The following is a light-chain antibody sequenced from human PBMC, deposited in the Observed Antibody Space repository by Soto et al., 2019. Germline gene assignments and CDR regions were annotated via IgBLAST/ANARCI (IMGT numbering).Light chain of an antibody. Sequence: QSVLTQSPSASGSPGQSVTISCTGTSSDVGGYNSVSWYQQHPGKAPKVMIYDVSKRPSGVPDRFSGSKSGNTASLTVSALQAEDEADYYCQSYDTGLTGHVLFGGGTKLTVL. CDR3: QSYDTGLTGHVL. V-gene: IGLV2-8*01. J-gene: IGLJ2*01. CDR2: DVS. CDR1: SSDVGGYNS.